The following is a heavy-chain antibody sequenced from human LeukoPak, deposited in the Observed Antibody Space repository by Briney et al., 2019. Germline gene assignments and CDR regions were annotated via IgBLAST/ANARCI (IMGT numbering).Heavy chain of an antibody. CDR2: ISYDGSNK. CDR1: GFTFSSYA. D-gene: IGHD1-26*01. Sequence: GRSLRLSCAASGFTFSSYAMRWVRQAPGKGLEWVAVISYDGSNKYYADSVKGRFTISRDNSKNTLYLQMNSLRAEDTAVYYCARDAQGGGSYYFDYWGQGTLVTVSS. CDR3: ARDAQGGGSYYFDY. V-gene: IGHV3-30-3*01. J-gene: IGHJ4*02.